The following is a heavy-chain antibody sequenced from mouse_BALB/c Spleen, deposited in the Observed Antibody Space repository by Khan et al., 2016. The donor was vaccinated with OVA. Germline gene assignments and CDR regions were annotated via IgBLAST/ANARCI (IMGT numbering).Heavy chain of an antibody. CDR3: ARRARK. CDR1: GLNIKASY. V-gene: IGHV14-3*02. Sequence: VRLQQSGAELVKSGATVKLSCTASGLNIKASYMHWLKQWPEQGLEWIGRIDPPNGNNKYDPKFQGKATLTADTSSNTSYLMLSSLTSEDTAVYDCARRARKWGQGTTLTVSA. D-gene: IGHD3-3*01. CDR2: IDPPNGNN. J-gene: IGHJ2*01.